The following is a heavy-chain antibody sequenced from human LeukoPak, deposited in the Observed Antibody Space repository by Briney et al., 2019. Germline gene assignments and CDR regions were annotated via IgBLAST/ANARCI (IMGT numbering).Heavy chain of an antibody. CDR1: GFTFSASA. V-gene: IGHV3-73*01. CDR2: IRSKANSYAT. D-gene: IGHD5-18*01. J-gene: IGHJ4*02. CDR3: TRTYSYGPDY. Sequence: PGGSLNLSCAASGFTFSASAIHWVRQASGKGLEWVGRIRSKANSYATAYAASVKGRFTISRDDSKNTAYLQMNTPKTEDTAVYYCTRTYSYGPDYWGQGTLVTVSS.